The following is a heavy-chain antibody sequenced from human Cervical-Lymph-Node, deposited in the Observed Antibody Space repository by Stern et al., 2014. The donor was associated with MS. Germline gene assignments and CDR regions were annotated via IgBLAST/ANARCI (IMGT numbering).Heavy chain of an antibody. CDR3: ARDMTTVTAFDY. CDR1: GFTFSNYG. J-gene: IGHJ4*02. D-gene: IGHD4-17*01. CDR2: ISYNGNLK. Sequence: VQLVESGGGVVQPGRSLRLSCGVSGFTFSNYGMHWVRPAPGKGLEWVAIISYNGNLKYYSDSVKGRFTISRDNSKTTLYLEMNSLIGEDTAVYYCARDMTTVTAFDYWGQGTPVTVSS. V-gene: IGHV3-30*03.